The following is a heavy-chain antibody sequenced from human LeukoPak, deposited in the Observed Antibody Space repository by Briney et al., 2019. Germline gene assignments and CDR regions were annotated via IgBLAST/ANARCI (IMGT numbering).Heavy chain of an antibody. V-gene: IGHV1-8*03. CDR2: MNPNSGNT. Sequence: ASVKVSCKASGYTFTSYDINWVRQATRQGLEWMGWMNPNSGNTGYAQKFQGRVTINRNTSISTAYMELSSLRSEDTAVYYCQVLMITFGGVIHDYWGRGTLVTVSS. CDR3: QVLMITFGGVIHDY. J-gene: IGHJ4*02. D-gene: IGHD3-16*02. CDR1: GYTFTSYD.